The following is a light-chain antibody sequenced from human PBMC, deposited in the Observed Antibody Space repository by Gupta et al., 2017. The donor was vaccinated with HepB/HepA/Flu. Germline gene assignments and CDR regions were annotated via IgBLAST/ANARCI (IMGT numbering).Light chain of an antibody. Sequence: QAGLTQPPSVSKDLRQTATLTCTWNTNNVGNQGAAWLQQHQGHPPKLLSYRNNNRPSGISERFSASRSRNTASLTISGLQPEDEADYYCLSWDSSLSGWVFGGGTKLTVL. CDR2: RNN. CDR1: TNNVGNQG. J-gene: IGLJ3*02. CDR3: LSWDSSLSGWV. V-gene: IGLV10-54*04.